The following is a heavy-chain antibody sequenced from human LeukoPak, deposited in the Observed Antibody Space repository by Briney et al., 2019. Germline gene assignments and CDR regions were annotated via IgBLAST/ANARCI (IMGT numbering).Heavy chain of an antibody. CDR2: LHPDGNV. J-gene: IGHJ4*02. V-gene: IGHV4-59*01. CDR1: GGSMSGYF. CDR3: TRGTDAYKIRF. D-gene: IGHD5-24*01. Sequence: KPSETLSLTCTVSGGSMSGYFWTWVRQSPGKGLERIGLLHPDGNVYSNAYLSSRVTISVDTSKNQVSLKLTSVTAADAAVYYCTRGTDAYKIRFWGQGTLVTVSS.